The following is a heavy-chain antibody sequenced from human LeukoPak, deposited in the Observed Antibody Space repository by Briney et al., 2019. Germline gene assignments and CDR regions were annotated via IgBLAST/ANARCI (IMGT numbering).Heavy chain of an antibody. Sequence: ASVKVSCKASGYTFTGYGISWVRQAPGQGLEWMGWIISSNGNTNYAQKFQGRVTMTTDTSTNTAYMELRSLRSDDTAVYYCARGRRSTMVRGPHDYWGQGTLVTVSS. CDR3: ARGRRSTMVRGPHDY. D-gene: IGHD3-10*01. V-gene: IGHV1-18*01. J-gene: IGHJ4*02. CDR1: GYTFTGYG. CDR2: IISSNGNT.